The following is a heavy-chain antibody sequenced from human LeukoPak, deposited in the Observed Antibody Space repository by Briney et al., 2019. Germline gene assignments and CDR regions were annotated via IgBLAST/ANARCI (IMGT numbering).Heavy chain of an antibody. V-gene: IGHV3-74*01. CDR3: ARNSGSNRPVDC. CDR1: GFTFSSYW. J-gene: IGHJ4*02. CDR2: INTDGSTT. D-gene: IGHD1-26*01. Sequence: GGSLGLSCAASGFTFSSYWMHWVRQAPGKGLVWISGINTDGSTTSYADSVKARFTISRDNANNTLYLQMNSLRAEDTAVYYCARNSGSNRPVDCWGQATLAAVSS.